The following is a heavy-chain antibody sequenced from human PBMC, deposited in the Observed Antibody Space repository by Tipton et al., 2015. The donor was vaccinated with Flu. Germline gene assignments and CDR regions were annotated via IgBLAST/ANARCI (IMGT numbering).Heavy chain of an antibody. Sequence: TLSLTCTVSGDSVSNSDYYWNWIRQEPGKGLEWIGHIDFSGSTHYNPSLKSRLTISIDTSKNQFSLRLNGVTGADTAEYYCAREGPYFYGMDVWGQGTTVTVSS. CDR1: GDSVSNSDYY. V-gene: IGHV4-31*03. CDR3: AREGPYFYGMDV. J-gene: IGHJ6*02. CDR2: IDFSGST.